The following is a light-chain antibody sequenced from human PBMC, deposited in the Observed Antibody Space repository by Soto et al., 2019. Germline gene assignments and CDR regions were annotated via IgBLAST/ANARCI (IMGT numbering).Light chain of an antibody. Sequence: QSVLTQPPSASGTPGQRVTFSCSGSSSNIGSATVNWYQQLPGTAPKLLIYSDNQRPSGVPDLFSGSRSGTSASLAISGLQSEDEADYYCAAWDDSLNGLYVFGTGTKVTVL. CDR3: AAWDDSLNGLYV. CDR2: SDN. CDR1: SSNIGSAT. J-gene: IGLJ1*01. V-gene: IGLV1-44*01.